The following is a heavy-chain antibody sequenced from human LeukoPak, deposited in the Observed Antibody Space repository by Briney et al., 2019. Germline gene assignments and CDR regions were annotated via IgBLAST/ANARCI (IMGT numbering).Heavy chain of an antibody. J-gene: IGHJ6*03. Sequence: SETLSLTCTVSGGSISSSTFYWGWIRQPPGKGLEWIGTIYYSGSTNYNPSLKSRVTISVDTSKNQFSLKLSSVTAADTAVYYCARTTMVRGTYYMDVWGKGTTVTISS. D-gene: IGHD3-10*01. CDR2: IYYSGST. CDR3: ARTTMVRGTYYMDV. V-gene: IGHV4-39*07. CDR1: GGSISSSTFY.